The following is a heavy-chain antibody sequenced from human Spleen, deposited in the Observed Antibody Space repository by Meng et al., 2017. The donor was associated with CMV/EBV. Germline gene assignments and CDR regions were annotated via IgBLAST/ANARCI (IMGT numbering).Heavy chain of an antibody. V-gene: IGHV1-69*05. J-gene: IGHJ4*02. CDR2: IIPIFGTA. D-gene: IGHD2-2*01. CDR1: GNFSRYA. Sequence: GNFSRYAISWVRQAPGQGLEWMGGIIPIFGTANYAQKFQGRVTITTDESTSTAYMELSSLRSEDTAVYYCARVHGVVPAANYYFDYWGQGTLVTVSS. CDR3: ARVHGVVPAANYYFDY.